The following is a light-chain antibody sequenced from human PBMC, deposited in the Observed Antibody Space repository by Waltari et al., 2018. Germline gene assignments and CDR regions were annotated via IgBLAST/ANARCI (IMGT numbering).Light chain of an antibody. CDR2: EVS. V-gene: IGLV2-23*02. J-gene: IGLJ6*01. CDR1: SSDVGSYNL. CDR3: CSYAGSSTNV. Sequence: QSALTQPASVSGSPGQSITISCTGTSSDVGSYNLVSWYQQHPGKAPKLMIYEVSKRPSGVSNAFSGSKSGNTASLTISGLQAEDEADYYCCSYAGSSTNVFGSGTKVTVL.